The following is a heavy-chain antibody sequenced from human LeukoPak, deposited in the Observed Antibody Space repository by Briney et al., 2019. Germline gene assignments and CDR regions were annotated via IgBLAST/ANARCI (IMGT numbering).Heavy chain of an antibody. CDR1: GGSISSGSYY. D-gene: IGHD6-13*01. J-gene: IGHJ4*02. CDR3: ARESRVYYDY. V-gene: IGHV4-61*02. Sequence: SQTLSLTCTVSGGSISSGSYYWSWIRQPAGKGLEWIGRIYTSGSTNYNPSLKSRVTMSVDTSKNQFSLKLSSVTAADTAVYYCARESRVYYDYWGQGTLVTVSS. CDR2: IYTSGST.